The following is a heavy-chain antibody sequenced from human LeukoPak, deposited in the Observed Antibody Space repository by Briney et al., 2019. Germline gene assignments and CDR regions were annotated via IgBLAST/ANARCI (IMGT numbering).Heavy chain of an antibody. V-gene: IGHV3-21*01. D-gene: IGHD3-10*01. Sequence: PGGSLTLSCAASGFNFISYSINWVRQAPGKGLEWFSSITSSSVYIYYADSVKGRFTISRDNAKSSLYLQMSSLRAEDTAVYYCARAMVRGVNDYWGQGTLVTVSS. CDR3: ARAMVRGVNDY. J-gene: IGHJ4*02. CDR2: ITSSSVYI. CDR1: GFNFISYS.